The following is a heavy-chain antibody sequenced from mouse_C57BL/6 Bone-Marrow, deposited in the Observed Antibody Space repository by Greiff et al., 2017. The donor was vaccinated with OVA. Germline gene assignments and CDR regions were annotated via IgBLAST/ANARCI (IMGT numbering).Heavy chain of an antibody. V-gene: IGHV1-15*01. D-gene: IGHD2-3*01. CDR1: GYTFTDYE. CDR2: IDPETGGT. Sequence: VQLQQSGAELVRPGASVTLSCKASGYTFTDYEMHWVKQTPVHGLEWIGAIDPETGGTAYNQKFKGKAILTADKFSSTAYMELRSLTSEDSAVYYCTRFEGWLLFAYWGQGTLVTVSA. J-gene: IGHJ3*01. CDR3: TRFEGWLLFAY.